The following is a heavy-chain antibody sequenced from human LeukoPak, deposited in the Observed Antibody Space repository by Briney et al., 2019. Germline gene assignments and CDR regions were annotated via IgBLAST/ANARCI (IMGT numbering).Heavy chain of an antibody. Sequence: ASVKVSCKVSGYTLTELSMHWVRQAPGKGLEWMGGFDPEGGETIYAQKFQGRVTMTEDTSTDTAYMELSSLRSEDTAVYYCATVAPIVGAIDYWGQGTLVTVSS. CDR3: ATVAPIVGAIDY. CDR2: FDPEGGET. J-gene: IGHJ4*02. V-gene: IGHV1-24*01. D-gene: IGHD1-26*01. CDR1: GYTLTELS.